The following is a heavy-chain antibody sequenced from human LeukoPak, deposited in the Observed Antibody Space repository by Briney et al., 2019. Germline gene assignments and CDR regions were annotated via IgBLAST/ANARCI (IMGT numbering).Heavy chain of an antibody. CDR1: GGSISSYY. CDR2: IYYSGNT. D-gene: IGHD5-18*01. Sequence: SETLSLTRTVSGGSISSYYWSWIRQPPGKGMEWIGYIYYSGNTNYNPSLKSRVTISVDTSKNQFSLKLSSVTAADTAVYYCARGYTRDAFDIWGQGTMVTVSS. V-gene: IGHV4-59*01. CDR3: ARGYTRDAFDI. J-gene: IGHJ3*02.